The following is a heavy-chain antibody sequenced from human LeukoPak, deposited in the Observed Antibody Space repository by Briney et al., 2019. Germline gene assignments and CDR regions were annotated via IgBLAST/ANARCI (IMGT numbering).Heavy chain of an antibody. CDR2: ISGSGGST. V-gene: IGHV3-23*01. CDR3: AKLVGATLGDY. D-gene: IGHD1-26*01. J-gene: IGHJ4*02. Sequence: GGSLRLSCAASRFTFSSYAMSWVRQAPGKGLEWVSAISGSGGSTYYADSVKGRFTISRGNSKNTLYLQMNSLRAEDTAVYYCAKLVGATLGDYWGQGTLVTVSS. CDR1: RFTFSSYA.